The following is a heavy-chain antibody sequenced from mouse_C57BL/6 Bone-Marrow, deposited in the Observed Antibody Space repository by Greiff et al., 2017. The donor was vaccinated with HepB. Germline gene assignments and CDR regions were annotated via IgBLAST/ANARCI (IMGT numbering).Heavy chain of an antibody. CDR1: GFTFSDYG. CDR3: ALDSSGYGFAY. CDR2: ISSGSSTI. J-gene: IGHJ3*01. D-gene: IGHD3-2*02. V-gene: IGHV5-17*01. Sequence: EVKVVESGGGLVKPGGSLKLSCAASGFTFSDYGMHWVRQAPEKGLEWVAYISSGSSTIYYADTVKGRFTISRDNAKNTLFLQMTSLRSEDTAMYYCALDSSGYGFAYWGQGTLVTVSA.